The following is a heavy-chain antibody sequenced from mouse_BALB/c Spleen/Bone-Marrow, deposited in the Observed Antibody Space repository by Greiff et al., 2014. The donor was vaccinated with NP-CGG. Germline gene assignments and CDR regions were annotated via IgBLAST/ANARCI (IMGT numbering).Heavy chain of an antibody. CDR2: IVPRSGYT. CDR3: AREDITMAYFDY. CDR1: GYTFTGYT. V-gene: IGHV1-4*02. D-gene: IGHD1-1*02. J-gene: IGHJ2*01. Sequence: QVHVKQSASELARPGASVRLSCRASGYTFTGYTMQWVKQRPGQGLEWIGYIVPRSGYTDYNQKFKNKTTLTADKSSSTAYMQLSRLTSEDSAVYYCAREDITMAYFDYWGQGTTLTVSS.